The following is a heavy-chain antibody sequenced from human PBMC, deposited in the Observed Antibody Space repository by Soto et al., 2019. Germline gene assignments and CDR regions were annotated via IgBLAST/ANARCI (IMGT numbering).Heavy chain of an antibody. CDR2: FDPEDGET. CDR3: ATDLTFGSTSAFDI. CDR1: GYTLTELS. J-gene: IGHJ3*02. D-gene: IGHD3-9*01. Sequence: GAVKVSCKVSGYTLTELSMHWVRQAPGKGREGMGGFDPEDGETIYAQKFQGRVTMTEDTSTDTAYMELSSLRSEDTAVYYCATDLTFGSTSAFDIWGQGTLVTVSS. V-gene: IGHV1-24*01.